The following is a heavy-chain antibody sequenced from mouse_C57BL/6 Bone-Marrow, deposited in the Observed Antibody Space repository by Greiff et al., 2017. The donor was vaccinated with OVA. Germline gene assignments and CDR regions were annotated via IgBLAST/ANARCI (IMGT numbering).Heavy chain of an antibody. Sequence: VQLQQSGPELVKPGASVKISCKASGYSFTDYNMNWVKQSNGKSLEWIGVINPNYGTTSYNQKFKGKATLTVDQSSSTAYMQLNSLTSEDSAVDYGASNDYDGGWGFADWGQGTLVTVSA. CDR2: INPNYGTT. D-gene: IGHD2-4*01. CDR3: ASNDYDGGWGFAD. V-gene: IGHV1-39*01. CDR1: GYSFTDYN. J-gene: IGHJ3*01.